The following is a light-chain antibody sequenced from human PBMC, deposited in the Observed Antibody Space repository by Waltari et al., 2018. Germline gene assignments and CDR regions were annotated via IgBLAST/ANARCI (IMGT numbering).Light chain of an antibody. CDR3: QAWDSSTASYVV. CDR1: KLGDHS. Sequence: SYELTQPPSVSVSPGQTASITCPGDKLGDHSACWYQQKPGQSPVLVIYQDSKRPSGIPERFSGSNSGNTATLTISGTQAMDEADYYCQAWDSSTASYVVFGGGTKLTVL. V-gene: IGLV3-1*01. CDR2: QDS. J-gene: IGLJ2*01.